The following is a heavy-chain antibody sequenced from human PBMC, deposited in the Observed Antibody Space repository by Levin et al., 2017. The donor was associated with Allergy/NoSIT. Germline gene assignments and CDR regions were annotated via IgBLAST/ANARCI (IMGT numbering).Heavy chain of an antibody. Sequence: SETLSLTCAVYGGSFSGYYWSWIRQPPGKGLEWIGEINHSGSTNYNPSLKSRVTISVDTSKNQFSLKLSSVTAADTAVYYCASRYYYESSGYYLGWGQGTLVTVSS. V-gene: IGHV4-34*01. CDR2: INHSGST. CDR3: ASRYYYESSGYYLG. CDR1: GGSFSGYY. J-gene: IGHJ4*02. D-gene: IGHD3-22*01.